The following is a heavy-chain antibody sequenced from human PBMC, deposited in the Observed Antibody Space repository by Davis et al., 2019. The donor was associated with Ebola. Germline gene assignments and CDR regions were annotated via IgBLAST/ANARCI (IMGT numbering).Heavy chain of an antibody. V-gene: IGHV3-21*05. CDR3: ARRAYCSSTSCPVGDAFDI. D-gene: IGHD2-2*01. CDR2: ISSSSSYT. Sequence: GGSLRLSCAASGFTFSSYWMSWVRQAPGKGLEWVSYISSSSSYTNYADSVKGRFTISRDNAKNSLYLQMNSLRAEDTAVYYCARRAYCSSTSCPVGDAFDIWGQGTMVTVSS. CDR1: GFTFSSYW. J-gene: IGHJ3*02.